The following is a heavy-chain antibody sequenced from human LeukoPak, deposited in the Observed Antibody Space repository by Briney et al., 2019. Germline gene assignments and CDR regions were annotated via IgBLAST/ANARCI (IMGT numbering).Heavy chain of an antibody. V-gene: IGHV4-4*07. Sequence: SETLSLTCTVSGGSISSYYWSWIRQPAGKGLEWLGRIYTSGSTNYNPSLKSRVTMSVDTSKNQFSLKLSSVTAADTAVYYCAREASYDFWSGYDYYYGMDVWGQGTTVTVSS. J-gene: IGHJ6*02. CDR1: GGSISSYY. CDR3: AREASYDFWSGYDYYYGMDV. CDR2: IYTSGST. D-gene: IGHD3-3*01.